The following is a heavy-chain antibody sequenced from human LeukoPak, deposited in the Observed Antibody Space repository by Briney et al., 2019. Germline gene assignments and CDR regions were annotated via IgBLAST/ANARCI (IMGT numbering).Heavy chain of an antibody. CDR3: ARAKAYYYGSGEYYFDY. V-gene: IGHV4-59*01. Sequence: SETLSLTCTVSGGSISSYYWSWIRQPPGKGLEWIGYIYYSGSTNYNPSLKSRVTISVDTSKNQFSLKLSSVTAADTAVYYCARAKAYYYGSGEYYFDYWGQGTLVTVSS. CDR1: GGSISSYY. J-gene: IGHJ4*02. CDR2: IYYSGST. D-gene: IGHD3-10*01.